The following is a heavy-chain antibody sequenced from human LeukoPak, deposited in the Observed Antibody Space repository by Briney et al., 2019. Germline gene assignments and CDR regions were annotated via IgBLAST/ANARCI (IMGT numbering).Heavy chain of an antibody. V-gene: IGHV4-34*01. Sequence: SETLSLTCAVYGGSFSGYYWSWIRQPPGKGLEWIGEINNSGSTNYNPSLKSRVTISVDTSKNQFSLKLSSVTAADTAVYYCARGPRRWGGGTNLWGQGTLVTVSS. CDR2: INNSGST. CDR1: GGSFSGYY. J-gene: IGHJ5*02. CDR3: ARGPRRWGGGTNL. D-gene: IGHD2-15*01.